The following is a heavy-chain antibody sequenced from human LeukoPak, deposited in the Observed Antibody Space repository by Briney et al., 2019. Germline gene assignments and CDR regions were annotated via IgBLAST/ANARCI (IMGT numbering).Heavy chain of an antibody. V-gene: IGHV3-20*04. D-gene: IGHD6-13*01. CDR2: INWNGGST. J-gene: IGHJ6*03. Sequence: GGSLRLSCAASGFTFSSYWMSWVRQAPGKGLEWVSGINWNGGSTGYADSVKGRFTISRDDAKNSLYLQMNSLRAEDTALYYCARDGYSSSWYDYYYYYMDVWGKGTTVTVSS. CDR1: GFTFSSYW. CDR3: ARDGYSSSWYDYYYYYMDV.